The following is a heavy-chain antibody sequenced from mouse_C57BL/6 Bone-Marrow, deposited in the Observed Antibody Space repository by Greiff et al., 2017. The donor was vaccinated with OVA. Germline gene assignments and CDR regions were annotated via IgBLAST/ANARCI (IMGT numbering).Heavy chain of an antibody. Sequence: DVMLVESGGGLVQPGGSLKLSCAASGFTFSDYYMYWVRQTPEKRLEWVAYISNGGGSTYYPDTVKGRFTISRDNAKNTLYLQMSRLKSEDTAMYYCARHGSSYDFDYWGQGTTLTVSS. CDR1: GFTFSDYY. V-gene: IGHV5-12*01. CDR3: ARHGSSYDFDY. CDR2: ISNGGGST. J-gene: IGHJ2*01. D-gene: IGHD1-1*01.